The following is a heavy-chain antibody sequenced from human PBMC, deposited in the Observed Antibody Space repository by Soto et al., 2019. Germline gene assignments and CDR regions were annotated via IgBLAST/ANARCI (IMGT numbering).Heavy chain of an antibody. J-gene: IGHJ6*03. CDR1: GFTVSSNY. Sequence: GGSLRLSCAASGFTVSSNYMSWVRQAPGKGLEWVSVIYSGGSTYYADSVKGRFTISRHNSKNTLYLQMNSLRAEDTAVYYCARVRAQVVPAAISPARYYYYMDVWGKGTTVTVSS. D-gene: IGHD2-2*01. CDR3: ARVRAQVVPAAISPARYYYYMDV. CDR2: IYSGGST. V-gene: IGHV3-53*04.